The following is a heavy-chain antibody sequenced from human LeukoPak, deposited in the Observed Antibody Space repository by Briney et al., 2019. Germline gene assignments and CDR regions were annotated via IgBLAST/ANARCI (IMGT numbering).Heavy chain of an antibody. J-gene: IGHJ4*02. D-gene: IGHD3/OR15-3a*01. CDR3: ARVAGTGEFFDY. V-gene: IGHV1-8*01. CDR1: GYTFTSYD. Sequence: ASVKVSCKASGYTFTSYDINWVRQATGQGLEWMGWMNPNSGNTGYAQKFQGRVTITTDESTSTAYMELSSLRSEDTAVYYCARVAGTGEFFDYWGQGTLVTVSS. CDR2: MNPNSGNT.